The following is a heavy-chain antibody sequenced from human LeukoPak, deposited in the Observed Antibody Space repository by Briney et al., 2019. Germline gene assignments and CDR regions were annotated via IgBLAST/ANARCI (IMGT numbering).Heavy chain of an antibody. CDR1: GFTFSSYG. CDR3: AKDRFREWEPRVYFDY. V-gene: IGHV3-30*02. D-gene: IGHD1-26*01. Sequence: PGGSLRLSCAASGFTFSSYGMHWVRQAPGKGLEWVAFIRDDGSSEYYADSVKGRFTISRDNSKNTLYLQMNSLRAEDTAVYYCAKDRFREWEPRVYFDYWGQGTLVTVSS. J-gene: IGHJ4*02. CDR2: IRDDGSSE.